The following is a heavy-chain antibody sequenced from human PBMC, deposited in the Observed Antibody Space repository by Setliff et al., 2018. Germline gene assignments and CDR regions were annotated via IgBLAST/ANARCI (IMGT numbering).Heavy chain of an antibody. Sequence: ASVQVSCKTSGYTFTTYGISWVRQAPGQGLEWMGWISAYNGATNYAQKVQGRVTLTTETSTDTAYMELRSLTTDDTAVYYCARSNRFTIFGGGLPFDIWGQGTMVTVSS. D-gene: IGHD3-3*01. CDR2: ISAYNGAT. CDR3: ARSNRFTIFGGGLPFDI. J-gene: IGHJ3*02. CDR1: GYTFTTYG. V-gene: IGHV1-18*01.